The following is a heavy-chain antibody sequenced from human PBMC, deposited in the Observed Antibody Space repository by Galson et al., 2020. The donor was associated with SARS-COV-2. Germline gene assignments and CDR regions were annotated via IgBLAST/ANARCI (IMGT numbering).Heavy chain of an antibody. CDR3: ARDPKSYYDFWSGYAYYHGMDV. Sequence: SETLSLTCTVSGVSITNNSYYWSWVRQPPGKGLEWIGNIYYTGSTYYNPSLKSRVTISVDTSRNQFSLKVNSVTAADTAVYYCARDPKSYYDFWSGYAYYHGMDVWGHGTTVTVS. J-gene: IGHJ6*02. CDR2: IYYTGST. CDR1: GVSITNNSYY. D-gene: IGHD3-3*01. V-gene: IGHV4-39*07.